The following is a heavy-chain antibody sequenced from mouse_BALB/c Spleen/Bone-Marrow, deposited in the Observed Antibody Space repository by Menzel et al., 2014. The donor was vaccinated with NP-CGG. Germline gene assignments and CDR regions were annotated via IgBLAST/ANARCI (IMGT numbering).Heavy chain of an antibody. J-gene: IGHJ1*01. CDR1: GYTFSSYY. V-gene: IGHV1S81*02. CDR3: TRSNYGYWYFDV. D-gene: IGHD1-1*01. CDR2: INPSNGGT. Sequence: AQLQQSGAELVKPGASVKLSCKASGYTFSSYYMYWVKQRPRQGLEWIGEINPSNGGTKFNEKFKSKATLTVDKSSSTAYMQLSSLTSEDSAVYYCTRSNYGYWYFDVWGAGTTVTVSS.